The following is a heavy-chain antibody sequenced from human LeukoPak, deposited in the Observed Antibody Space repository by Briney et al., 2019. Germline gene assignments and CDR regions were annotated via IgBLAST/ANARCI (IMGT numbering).Heavy chain of an antibody. Sequence: PSETLSLTCTVSGVSISSYYMSWIRQPPGKGLEWIGYIYYSGSTHYNPSLKSRVTMSVDKSKNQFSLTLTYVTAADTAVYYCARGRSGSSHFDYWGQGTLVTVSS. CDR1: GVSISSYY. V-gene: IGHV4-59*12. CDR3: ARGRSGSSHFDY. J-gene: IGHJ4*02. D-gene: IGHD1-26*01. CDR2: IYYSGST.